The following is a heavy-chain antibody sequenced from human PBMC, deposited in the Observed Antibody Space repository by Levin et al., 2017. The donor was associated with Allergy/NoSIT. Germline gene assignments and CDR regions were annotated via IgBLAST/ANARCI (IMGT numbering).Heavy chain of an antibody. D-gene: IGHD4-17*01. CDR2: IYYSGST. J-gene: IGHJ5*02. CDR1: GGSISSSSYY. CDR3: ARPRGDYGDYGWFDP. Sequence: SQTLSLTCTVSGGSISSSSYYWGWIRQPPGKGLEWIGNIYYSGSTYYNPSLKSRVTISVDTSKNQFSLKLSSVTAADTAVYYCARPRGDYGDYGWFDPWGQGTLVTVSS. V-gene: IGHV4-39*01.